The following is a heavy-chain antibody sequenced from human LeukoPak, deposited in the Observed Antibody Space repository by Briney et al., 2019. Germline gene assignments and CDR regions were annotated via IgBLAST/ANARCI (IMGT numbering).Heavy chain of an antibody. D-gene: IGHD6-13*01. Sequence: GGSLRLSCATSGFTFSSYAMSWVRQAPGKGLEWVSAISGSGGSTYYADSVKGRFTISRDNSKNTLYLQMNSLRAEDTAVYYCAKARLAAAGREYFQHWGQGTLVTVSS. V-gene: IGHV3-23*01. J-gene: IGHJ1*01. CDR3: AKARLAAAGREYFQH. CDR1: GFTFSSYA. CDR2: ISGSGGST.